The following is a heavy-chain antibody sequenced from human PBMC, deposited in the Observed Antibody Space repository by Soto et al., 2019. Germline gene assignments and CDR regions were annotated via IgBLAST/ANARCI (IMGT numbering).Heavy chain of an antibody. J-gene: IGHJ6*02. Sequence: QVQLVQSGAEVKKPGSSVKVSCKASGGTFSSYAISWVRQAPGQGLEWMGWLIPIFGTANYAQKFQGRVTITADESTSTAYMELSSLRSEDTAVYYCASRLYCSSTSCYGDSGYYYGMDVWGPGTTVTVSS. CDR1: GGTFSSYA. CDR3: ASRLYCSSTSCYGDSGYYYGMDV. D-gene: IGHD2-2*01. V-gene: IGHV1-69*01. CDR2: LIPIFGTA.